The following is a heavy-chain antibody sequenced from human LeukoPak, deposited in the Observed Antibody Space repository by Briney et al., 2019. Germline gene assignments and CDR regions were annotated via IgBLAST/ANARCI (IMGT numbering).Heavy chain of an antibody. Sequence: GGSLRLSCAASGFTFSSYAMSWVRQAPGKGLEWVSAISGSGGSTYYADSVKGRFTISRDNSKNTLYLQRNSLRAEDTAVYYCAKVPDYYDSSGYPEYFQHWGQGTLVTVSS. CDR2: ISGSGGST. J-gene: IGHJ1*01. CDR1: GFTFSSYA. D-gene: IGHD3-22*01. CDR3: AKVPDYYDSSGYPEYFQH. V-gene: IGHV3-23*01.